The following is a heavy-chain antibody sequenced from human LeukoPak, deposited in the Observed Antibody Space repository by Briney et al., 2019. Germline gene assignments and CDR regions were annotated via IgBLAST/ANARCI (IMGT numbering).Heavy chain of an antibody. V-gene: IGHV4-61*02. Sequence: SQTLSLTCTVSGGSISSGSYYWSWIRQPAGKGLEWIGRIYTSGSTNYNPSLKSRVTISVDTSKNQFSLKLSSVTAADTAVYYCARVRRYYDSSGYYYSKAFDYWGQGTLVTVSS. J-gene: IGHJ4*02. D-gene: IGHD3-22*01. CDR2: IYTSGST. CDR1: GGSISSGSYY. CDR3: ARVRRYYDSSGYYYSKAFDY.